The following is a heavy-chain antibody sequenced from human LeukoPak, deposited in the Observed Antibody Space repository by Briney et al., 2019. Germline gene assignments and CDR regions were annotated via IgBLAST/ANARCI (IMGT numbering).Heavy chain of an antibody. J-gene: IGHJ3*02. V-gene: IGHV3-20*04. CDR2: INWNGGST. D-gene: IGHD3-10*01. Sequence: GGSLRLSCAASGFSFDDYGMSWVRQAPGKGLEWVSGINWNGGSTGYADSVKGRFTISRDNAKSSLYLQMNSLRDEDTALYYCARDRYGSGDYAFDIWGQGTMVTVSS. CDR1: GFSFDDYG. CDR3: ARDRYGSGDYAFDI.